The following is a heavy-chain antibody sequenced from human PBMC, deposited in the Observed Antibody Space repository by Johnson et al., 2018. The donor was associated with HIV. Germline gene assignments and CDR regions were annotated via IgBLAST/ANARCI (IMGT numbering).Heavy chain of an antibody. CDR3: ARDLTHYYDSHDSFDI. D-gene: IGHD3-22*01. CDR1: GFTVSSSY. Sequence: VQLVESGGGVVQPGRSLRLSCAASGFTVSSSYMSWVRQAPGKGLEWVSGINWNGGSTGYADSVKGRFTISRDNAKNSLYLQMNSLRAEDTALYYCARDLTHYYDSHDSFDIWGQGTMVTVSS. V-gene: IGHV3-20*04. CDR2: INWNGGST. J-gene: IGHJ3*02.